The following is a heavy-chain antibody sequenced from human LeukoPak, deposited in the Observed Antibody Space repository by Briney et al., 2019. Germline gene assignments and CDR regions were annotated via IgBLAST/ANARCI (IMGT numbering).Heavy chain of an antibody. V-gene: IGHV3-48*03. CDR3: AKDIGGYGGNLDY. CDR1: GFTFSSYE. D-gene: IGHD4-23*01. J-gene: IGHJ4*02. Sequence: PGGSLRLSCAASGFTFSSYEMNWVRQAPGKGLEWVSYISSSGSTIHYADSVKGRFTISRDNAKKSLYLQMNSLRPEDTALYYCAKDIGGYGGNLDYWGQGTLVTVSS. CDR2: ISSSGSTI.